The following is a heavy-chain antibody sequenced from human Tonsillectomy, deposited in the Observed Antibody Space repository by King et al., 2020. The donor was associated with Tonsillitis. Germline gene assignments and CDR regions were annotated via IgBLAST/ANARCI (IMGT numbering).Heavy chain of an antibody. V-gene: IGHV3-30-3*01. CDR1: GFIFSSYT. D-gene: IGHD1-7*01. CDR2: ISYDGSNK. Sequence: QLVQSGGGVVQPGKSLRLSCAASGFIFSSYTMHWVRQAPGKGLEWVAVISYDGSNKYYADSVKGRFTISRDNSKNTLYLQMNSLRAEDTALYYCAREYNWNYSYYYSLDVWGQGTTVTVSS. J-gene: IGHJ6*02. CDR3: AREYNWNYSYYYSLDV.